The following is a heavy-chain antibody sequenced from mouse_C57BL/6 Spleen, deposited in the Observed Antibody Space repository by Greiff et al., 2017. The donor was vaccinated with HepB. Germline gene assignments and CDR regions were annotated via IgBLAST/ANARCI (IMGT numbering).Heavy chain of an antibody. CDR1: GYSFTGYY. CDR2: INPSTGGT. CDR3: ARSSWAQGFDY. J-gene: IGHJ2*01. D-gene: IGHD4-1*01. V-gene: IGHV1-42*01. Sequence: VQLQQSGPELVKPGASVKISCKASGYSFTGYYMNWVKQSPEKSLEWIGEINPSTGGTTYNQKFKAKATLTVDKSSSTAYMQLKSLTSEDSAVYYCARSSWAQGFDYWGQGTTLTVSS.